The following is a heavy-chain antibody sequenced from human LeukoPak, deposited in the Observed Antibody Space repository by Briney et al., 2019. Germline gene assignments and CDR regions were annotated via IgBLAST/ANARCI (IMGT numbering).Heavy chain of an antibody. CDR1: GGTFSSYA. CDR2: IIPIFGIA. J-gene: IGHJ4*02. V-gene: IGHV1-69*04. Sequence: GSSVKVSCKASGGTFSSYAISWVRQAPGQGLEWMGRIIPIFGIANYAQKFQGRVTITADKSTSTAYMELSSLRSEDTAVYYCARDAAAGSENFDYWGQGTLVTVSS. CDR3: ARDAAAGSENFDY. D-gene: IGHD6-13*01.